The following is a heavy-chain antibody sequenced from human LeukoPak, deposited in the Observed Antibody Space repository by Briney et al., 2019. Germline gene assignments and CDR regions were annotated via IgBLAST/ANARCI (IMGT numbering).Heavy chain of an antibody. CDR3: ARDKGSSWSDAFDV. J-gene: IGHJ3*01. CDR2: IYGTGST. V-gene: IGHV3-53*01. CDR1: GFTVSNNY. Sequence: GGSLRLSCAASGFTVSNNYMTWVRQAPGKGLEWVSVIYGTGSTSYADSVKGRFTTSRDNSKNTLYLQMNSLRVDDTAVYHCARDKGSSWSDAFDVWGQGTTVTVSS. D-gene: IGHD6-13*01.